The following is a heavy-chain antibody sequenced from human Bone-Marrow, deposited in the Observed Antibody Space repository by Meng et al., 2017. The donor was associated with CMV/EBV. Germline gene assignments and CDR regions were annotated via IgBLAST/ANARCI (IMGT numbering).Heavy chain of an antibody. CDR1: GVTLSSYW. D-gene: IGHD2-21*02. V-gene: IGHV3-7*01. J-gene: IGHJ4*02. Sequence: AASGVTLSSYWMGWVRQAPGKGREWVAKIKQDGSEKYYVDSVKGRFTISRDNAKNSLYLQMNSLRAEDTAVYYCARDVTAPPVGIDYWGQGTLVTVSS. CDR3: ARDVTAPPVGIDY. CDR2: IKQDGSEK.